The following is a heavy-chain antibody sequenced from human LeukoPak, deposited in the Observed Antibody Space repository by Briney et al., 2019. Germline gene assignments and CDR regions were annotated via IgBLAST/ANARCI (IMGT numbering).Heavy chain of an antibody. CDR1: GGFMSGHY. Sequence: SETLSLTCNVSGGFMSGHYWTWIRQPPGKGLEWIGCIFSSGSTNYNPFLKSRVTISVDTSKNQLSLSLRSVTAADTAVYYCARAVSGSDYWFDPWGQGTLVTVSS. CDR3: ARAVSGSDYWFDP. J-gene: IGHJ5*02. V-gene: IGHV4-59*11. CDR2: IFSSGST. D-gene: IGHD5-12*01.